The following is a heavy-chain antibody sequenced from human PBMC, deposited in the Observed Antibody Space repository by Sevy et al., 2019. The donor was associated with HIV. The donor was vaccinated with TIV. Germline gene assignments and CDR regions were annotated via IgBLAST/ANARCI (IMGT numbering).Heavy chain of an antibody. D-gene: IGHD6-19*01. V-gene: IGHV3-7*01. CDR1: GFRFSNFW. CDR2: INEDGAVK. Sequence: GGSLRLSCAASGFRFSNFWMSWVRQAPGKGLEWVANINEDGAVKYYADSVKGRFIISRDPANDSLYWQMFSLRAEDTAVYYCAKIGKRGWDFDSWGQGTRVTVSS. CDR3: AKIGKRGWDFDS. J-gene: IGHJ4*02.